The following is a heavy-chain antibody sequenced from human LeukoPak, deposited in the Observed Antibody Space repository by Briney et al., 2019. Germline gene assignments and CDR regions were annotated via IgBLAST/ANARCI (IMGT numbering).Heavy chain of an antibody. J-gene: IGHJ5*02. CDR3: ARNRRNDFWTSPNRFDP. Sequence: SETLSLTCAVYGGSFSGYYWSWIRQPPGKGLEWIGEINHSGSTNYNPSLKSRVTISVDTSKNQFSLKLSSVTAADTAVYYCARNRRNDFWTSPNRFDPWGQGTLVTVSS. CDR1: GGSFSGYY. V-gene: IGHV4-34*01. CDR2: INHSGST. D-gene: IGHD3-3*01.